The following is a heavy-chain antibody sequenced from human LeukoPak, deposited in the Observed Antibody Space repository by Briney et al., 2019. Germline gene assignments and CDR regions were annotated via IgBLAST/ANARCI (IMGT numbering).Heavy chain of an antibody. CDR1: GFTFSSYA. CDR2: ISGSGGST. D-gene: IGHD3-10*01. V-gene: IGHV3-23*01. Sequence: PGGSLGLSCAASGFTFSSYAMSWVRQAPGKGLEWVSAISGSGGSTYYADSVKGRFTISRDNSKNTLYLQMNSLRAEDTAVYYCAKQGGGSGSTNYFDYWGQGTLVTVSS. J-gene: IGHJ4*02. CDR3: AKQGGGSGSTNYFDY.